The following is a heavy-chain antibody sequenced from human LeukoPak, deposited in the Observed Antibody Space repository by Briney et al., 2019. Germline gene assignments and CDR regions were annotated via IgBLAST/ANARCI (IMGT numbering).Heavy chain of an antibody. CDR2: INWNGGGT. D-gene: IGHD1-26*01. J-gene: IGHJ6*02. V-gene: IGHV3-9*01. Sequence: GGSLRLSCAATGFTFKDYGMHWVRHPPGKGLEWVSSINWNGGGTDYADSVKGRFTISRDNAKNSLYLQLSSLRPEDAALYYCAKHMRATNTYSFFGLDVWGQGTTVTVSS. CDR1: GFTFKDYG. CDR3: AKHMRATNTYSFFGLDV.